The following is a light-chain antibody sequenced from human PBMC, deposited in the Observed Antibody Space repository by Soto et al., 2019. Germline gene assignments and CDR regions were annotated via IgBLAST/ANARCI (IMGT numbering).Light chain of an antibody. CDR1: QNVVTN. CDR3: QHYNNLLGT. V-gene: IGKV3-15*01. J-gene: IGKJ4*01. CDR2: GAS. Sequence: EIVVTQSPAILSVSPGARVTLSCRASQNVVTNLAWYQQRLGQAPRLLIYGASARATGVPARFSGSGSGTEFFLTISSLQSEDFAVYYCQHYNNLLGTFGGGTKVEIK.